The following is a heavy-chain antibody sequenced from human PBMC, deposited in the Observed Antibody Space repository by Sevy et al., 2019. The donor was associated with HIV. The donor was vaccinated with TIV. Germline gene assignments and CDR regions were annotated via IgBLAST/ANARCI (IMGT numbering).Heavy chain of an antibody. CDR3: ARDSAVVPRALVY. V-gene: IGHV4-59*01. J-gene: IGHJ4*02. D-gene: IGHD2-15*01. CDR1: GDSISSYF. CDR2: IYYSGSS. Sequence: SETLSLTCNVSGDSISSYFWSWFRQPPGKGQEWIGYIYYSGSSEYNPSLRSRVTISIDTSKKYLSMKLTSVTAADTAVYYCARDSAVVPRALVYWGQGTLVTVSS.